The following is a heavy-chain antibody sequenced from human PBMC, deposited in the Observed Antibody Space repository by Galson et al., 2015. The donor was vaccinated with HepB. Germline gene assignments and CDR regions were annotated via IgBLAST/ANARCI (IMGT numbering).Heavy chain of an antibody. J-gene: IGHJ4*02. CDR1: GFTFSSYA. CDR2: ISGSGGST. V-gene: IGHV3-23*01. D-gene: IGHD3-22*01. CDR3: AKGWGDSSGYYPPYYFDY. Sequence: SLRLSCAASGFTFSSYAMSWVRQAPGKGLEWVSAISGSGGSTYYADSVKGRFTISRNNSKNTLYLQMNSLRAEDTAVYYCAKGWGDSSGYYPPYYFDYWGQGTLVTVSS.